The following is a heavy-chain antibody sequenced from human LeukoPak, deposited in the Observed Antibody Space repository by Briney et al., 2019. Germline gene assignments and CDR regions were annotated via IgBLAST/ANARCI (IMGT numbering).Heavy chain of an antibody. CDR1: GGSISSGDYY. CDR2: IYYSGST. V-gene: IGHV4-30-4*08. Sequence: SETLSLTCTVSGGSISSGDYYWSWIRQPPGKGLEWIGYIYYSGSTYYNPSLKSRVTISVDTSKNQFSLKLSSVTAADTAVYYCARHGAVLLWFGDLGIHQNWFDPWGQGTLVTVSS. D-gene: IGHD3-10*01. J-gene: IGHJ5*02. CDR3: ARHGAVLLWFGDLGIHQNWFDP.